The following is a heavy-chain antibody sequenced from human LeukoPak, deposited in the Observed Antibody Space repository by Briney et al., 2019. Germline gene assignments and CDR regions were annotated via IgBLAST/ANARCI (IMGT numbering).Heavy chain of an antibody. CDR2: IYYSGST. J-gene: IGHJ4*02. Sequence: GSLRLSCAASGFTFSDYYMSWIRQPPGKGLEWIGSIYYSGSTYYNPSLKSRVTISVDTSKNQFSLKLSSVTAADTAVYYCARHEGSYYDKSGYTFDRWGQGTLVIVSS. CDR3: ARHEGSYYDKSGYTFDR. V-gene: IGHV4-39*01. CDR1: GFTFSDYY. D-gene: IGHD3-22*01.